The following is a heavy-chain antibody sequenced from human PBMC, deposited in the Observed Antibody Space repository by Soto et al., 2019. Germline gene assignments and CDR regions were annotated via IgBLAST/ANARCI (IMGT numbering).Heavy chain of an antibody. D-gene: IGHD2-21*02. J-gene: IGHJ4*02. CDR1: GVSVRSYT. CDR2: VFSSVSA. Sequence: SETLSLTCIVSGVSVRSYTWSWVQQPANKGLEWIGRVFSSVSATYNPSLKSRVSISMDTPENRISLKLDSVTAADAGVYFCARDGMTTGDTWGPGTMVTVYS. V-gene: IGHV4-4*07. CDR3: ARDGMTTGDT.